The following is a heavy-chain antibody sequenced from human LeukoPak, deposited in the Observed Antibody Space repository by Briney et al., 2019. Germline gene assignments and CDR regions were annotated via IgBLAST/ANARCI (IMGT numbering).Heavy chain of an antibody. Sequence: SETLCLTCAVYGGSFSGYYWSWVRQPPGKGLEWVGEINHSGRTNYNPSLKSRVTISVDTSKNQFSLKLSSVTAADTAVYYCARGIVVVPAAPYYFDYWGQGTLVTVSS. D-gene: IGHD2-2*01. CDR2: INHSGRT. V-gene: IGHV4-34*01. CDR1: GGSFSGYY. CDR3: ARGIVVVPAAPYYFDY. J-gene: IGHJ4*02.